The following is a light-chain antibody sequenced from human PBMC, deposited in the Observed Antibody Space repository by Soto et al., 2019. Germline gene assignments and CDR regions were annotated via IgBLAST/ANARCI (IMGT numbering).Light chain of an antibody. CDR1: QTIGRNY. CDR3: HQYASSHVRT. V-gene: IGKV3-20*01. CDR2: GTL. Sequence: EIVLTQSPATLSLSPGETATLSCRASQTIGRNYFACYQQKPGQAPRLLTFGTLTKATGIPDRFRGSGSGTDFSLTISRLEPDDYSVSYCHQYASSHVRTFGGGTKVEIK. J-gene: IGKJ4*02.